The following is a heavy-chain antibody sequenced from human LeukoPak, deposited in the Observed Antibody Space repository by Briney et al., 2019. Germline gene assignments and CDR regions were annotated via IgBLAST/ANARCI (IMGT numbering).Heavy chain of an antibody. CDR3: AGIGGGSYWFDY. Sequence: SETLSLTCTVSGGSISSYYWSWIRQPPGKGLEWIGYIYYSGSTNYNPSLKSRVTISVDTSKNQFSLKLSSVTAADTAVYYCAGIGGGSYWFDYWGQGTLVTVSS. D-gene: IGHD1-26*01. V-gene: IGHV4-59*01. J-gene: IGHJ4*02. CDR1: GGSISSYY. CDR2: IYYSGST.